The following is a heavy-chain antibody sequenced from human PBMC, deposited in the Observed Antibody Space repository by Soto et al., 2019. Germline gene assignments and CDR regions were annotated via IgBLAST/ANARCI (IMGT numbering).Heavy chain of an antibody. Sequence: SQTLSLTCAISGDSVSSNSAAWNWIRQSPSRGLEWLGRTYYRSKWYNDYAVSVKSRITINPDTSKNQVVLTMTNMDPVDTATYYCARPYSGYDSADYWGQGTLVTVSS. J-gene: IGHJ4*02. V-gene: IGHV6-1*01. CDR2: TYYRSKWYN. CDR3: ARPYSGYDSADY. D-gene: IGHD5-12*01. CDR1: GDSVSSNSAA.